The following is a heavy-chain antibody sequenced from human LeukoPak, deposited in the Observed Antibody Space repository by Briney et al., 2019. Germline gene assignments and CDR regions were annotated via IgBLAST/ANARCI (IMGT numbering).Heavy chain of an antibody. Sequence: QPGGSLRLSCAASGFTFSSYEMNWVRQAPGKGLGWVSYISSSGSTIYYADSVKGRFTISRDNAKNSLYLQMNSLRAEDTAVYYCARRMRLQFRGLYYYYGMDVWGQGTTVTVSS. V-gene: IGHV3-48*03. CDR3: ARRMRLQFRGLYYYYGMDV. D-gene: IGHD5-24*01. CDR1: GFTFSSYE. J-gene: IGHJ6*02. CDR2: ISSSGSTI.